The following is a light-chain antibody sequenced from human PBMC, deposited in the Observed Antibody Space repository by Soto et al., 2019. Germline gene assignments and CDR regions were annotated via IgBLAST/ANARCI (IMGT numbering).Light chain of an antibody. Sequence: DIRMTQSPSTLSGSVGYRVTITCRASQTISSWLAWYQQKPGKAPKLLIYKASTLKSGVPSRFSGSGSGTEFTLTISSLQPDDFATYYCQHYNSYSEAFGQGTKVDIK. J-gene: IGKJ1*01. V-gene: IGKV1-5*03. CDR2: KAS. CDR3: QHYNSYSEA. CDR1: QTISSW.